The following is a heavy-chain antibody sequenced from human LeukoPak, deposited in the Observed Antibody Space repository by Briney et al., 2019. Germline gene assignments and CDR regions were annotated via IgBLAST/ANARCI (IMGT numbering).Heavy chain of an antibody. J-gene: IGHJ5*02. V-gene: IGHV4-59*01. CDR2: IYYSGST. Sequence: SETLSLTCTVSGGSISSYYWSWIRQPPGKGLEWIGYIYYSGSTNYNPSLKSRATISVDTSKNQFSLKLSSVTAADTAVYYCARVGSSMMGLHADWFDPWGQGTLVTVSS. CDR1: GGSISSYY. D-gene: IGHD6-6*01. CDR3: ARVGSSMMGLHADWFDP.